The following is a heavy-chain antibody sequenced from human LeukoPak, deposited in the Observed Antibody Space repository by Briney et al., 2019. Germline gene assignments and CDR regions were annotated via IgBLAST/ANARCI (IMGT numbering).Heavy chain of an antibody. CDR3: ARGGFYCGGDCYVDY. V-gene: IGHV4-39*07. CDR2: INHSGST. CDR1: GGSITSPTFY. J-gene: IGHJ4*02. Sequence: PSETLSLTCTVSGGSITSPTFYWDWVRQAPGKGMEWIGEINHSGSTNYNPSLKSRVTISVDTSKNQFSLRLSSVTAADTAVYYCARGGFYCGGDCYVDYWGQGTLVTVSS. D-gene: IGHD2-21*02.